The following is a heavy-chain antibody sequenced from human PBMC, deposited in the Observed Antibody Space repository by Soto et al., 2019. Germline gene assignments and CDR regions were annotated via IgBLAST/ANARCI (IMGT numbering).Heavy chain of an antibody. V-gene: IGHV3-30*01. J-gene: IGHJ4*02. Sequence: QEQLVESGGGVVQPGRSLRLSCTASGFTFRSHAMHWVRQAPGKGLEWVAVISYDGRNNYYADSVKGRFTISRDNSKNTLYLKGNSLTTEDTAVYYCARDRAGDILAISLAATPYFDSWGQGTLVTVSS. D-gene: IGHD2-15*01. CDR3: ARDRAGDILAISLAATPYFDS. CDR2: ISYDGRNN. CDR1: GFTFRSHA.